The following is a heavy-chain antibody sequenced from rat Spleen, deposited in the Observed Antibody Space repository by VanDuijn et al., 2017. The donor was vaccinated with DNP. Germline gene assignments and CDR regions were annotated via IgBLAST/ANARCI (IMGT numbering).Heavy chain of an antibody. Sequence: EVQLQESGPGLVKPSQSLSLTCSVTGYSITSSYRWNWIRKFPGNKLEWMGYINSAGSTNYNPSLKSRISITRDTSKNHFFLHLNSVTSEDTGTYYCARWTRYFDNWGQGVMVTVSS. CDR2: INSAGST. V-gene: IGHV3-3*01. CDR3: ARWTRYFDN. CDR1: GYSITSSYR. J-gene: IGHJ2*01. D-gene: IGHD1-7*01.